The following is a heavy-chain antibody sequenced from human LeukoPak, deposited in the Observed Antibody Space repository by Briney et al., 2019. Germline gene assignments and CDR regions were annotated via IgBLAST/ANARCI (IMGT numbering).Heavy chain of an antibody. CDR3: AKIWDYVWGSYDY. Sequence: GGSLRLSCAASGFTFSSYWMHWVRQAPGKGLVWVSRINSDGSSTSYADSVKGRFTISRDNAKSTLYLQMNSLRAEDTAVYYCAKIWDYVWGSYDYWGQGTLVTVSS. CDR2: INSDGSST. D-gene: IGHD3-16*01. CDR1: GFTFSSYW. J-gene: IGHJ4*02. V-gene: IGHV3-74*01.